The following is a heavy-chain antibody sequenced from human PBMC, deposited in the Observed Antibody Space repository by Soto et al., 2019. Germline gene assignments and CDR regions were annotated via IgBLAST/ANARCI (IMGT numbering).Heavy chain of an antibody. CDR2: INHSGST. V-gene: IGHV4-34*01. CDR1: GGSFSGYY. CDR3: ARGKWLRSARKNWFDP. D-gene: IGHD5-12*01. Sequence: QVQLQQWGAGLLKPSETLSLTCAVYGGSFSGYYWSWIRQPPGKGLEWIGEINHSGSTNYNPSLKSRVTISVDTSKNQFSLKLSSVTAADTAVYYCARGKWLRSARKNWFDPWGQGTLVTVSS. J-gene: IGHJ5*02.